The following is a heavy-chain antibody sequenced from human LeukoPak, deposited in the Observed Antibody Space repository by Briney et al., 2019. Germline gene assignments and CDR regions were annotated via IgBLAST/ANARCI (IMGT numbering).Heavy chain of an antibody. D-gene: IGHD1-26*01. CDR1: GFTFSSHW. Sequence: GRSLRLSCAASGFTFSSHWMHWVRQAPGKGLVWVSRIKGDGSSTSDADSVKGRFTISRDNAKNTLYLQMNSLTAADTAVYYCARASGAYGGTFDIWGQGTMVTVSS. CDR3: ARASGAYGGTFDI. J-gene: IGHJ3*02. V-gene: IGHV3-74*01. CDR2: IKGDGSST.